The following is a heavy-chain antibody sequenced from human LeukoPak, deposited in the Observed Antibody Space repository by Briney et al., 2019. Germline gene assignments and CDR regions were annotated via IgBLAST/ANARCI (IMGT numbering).Heavy chain of an antibody. V-gene: IGHV3-30*04. D-gene: IGHD3-22*01. CDR1: GFTFSSYA. Sequence: GRSLRLSCAASGFTFSSYAMHWVRQAPGKGLEWVAVISYDRSNKYYADSVKGRFTISRDNSKNTLYLQMNSLRAEDTAVYYCARGWYYYDSSGSHYGMDVWGQGTTVTVSS. CDR3: ARGWYYYDSSGSHYGMDV. J-gene: IGHJ6*02. CDR2: ISYDRSNK.